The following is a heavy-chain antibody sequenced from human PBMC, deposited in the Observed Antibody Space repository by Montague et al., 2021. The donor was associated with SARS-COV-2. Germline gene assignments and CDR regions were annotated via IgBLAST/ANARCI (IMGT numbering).Heavy chain of an antibody. CDR1: RGSISSGGNY. D-gene: IGHD3-3*01. Sequence: TLSLTCTVSRGSISSGGNYWSWIRQHPVKGLEWIGYSYYSGSTYYNPSLKSRVSISVDTSKNQFSLKLSSATAADTAVYYCARHGDRAEGRLSWFDPWGQGTLVTVSS. CDR2: SYYSGST. J-gene: IGHJ5*02. V-gene: IGHV4-31*03. CDR3: ARHGDRAEGRLSWFDP.